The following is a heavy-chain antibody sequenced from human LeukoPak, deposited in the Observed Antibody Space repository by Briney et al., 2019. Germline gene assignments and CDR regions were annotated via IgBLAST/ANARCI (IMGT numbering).Heavy chain of an antibody. D-gene: IGHD6-13*01. CDR3: ARRSRTLIDY. CDR1: GGSISSYY. V-gene: IGHV4-39*01. CDR2: IYYSGST. J-gene: IGHJ4*02. Sequence: SETLSLTCTVSGGSISSYYWGWIRQPPGKGLEWIGSIYYSGSTYYNPSLKSRVTISVDTSRNQFSLKLSSVTAADTAVYYCARRSRTLIDYWGQGTLVTVSS.